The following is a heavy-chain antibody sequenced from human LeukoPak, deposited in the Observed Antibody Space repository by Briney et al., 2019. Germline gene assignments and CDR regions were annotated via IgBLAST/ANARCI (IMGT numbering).Heavy chain of an antibody. D-gene: IGHD5-18*01. Sequence: SVKISCKASGGTFSSYAISWVRQAPGQGLEWMGRIIPIFGTANYAQKFQGRVTITTDESTSTAYMELSSLRSEDTAVYYCARERRYSYGYVDYYYMDVWGKGTTVTVSS. CDR1: GGTFSSYA. J-gene: IGHJ6*03. CDR3: ARERRYSYGYVDYYYMDV. V-gene: IGHV1-69*05. CDR2: IIPIFGTA.